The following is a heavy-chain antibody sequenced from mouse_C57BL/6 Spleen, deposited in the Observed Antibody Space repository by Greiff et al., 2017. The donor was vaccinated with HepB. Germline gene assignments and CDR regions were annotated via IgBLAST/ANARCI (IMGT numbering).Heavy chain of an antibody. Sequence: QVQLKQSGAELVKPGASVKISCKASGYAFSSYWMNWVKQRPGKGLEWIGQIYPGDGDTNYNGKFKGKATLTADKSSSTAYMQLSSLTSEDSAVYFCARGGDYYGSSSSYWYFDVWGTGTTVTVSS. CDR2: IYPGDGDT. CDR1: GYAFSSYW. J-gene: IGHJ1*03. CDR3: ARGGDYYGSSSSYWYFDV. V-gene: IGHV1-80*01. D-gene: IGHD1-1*01.